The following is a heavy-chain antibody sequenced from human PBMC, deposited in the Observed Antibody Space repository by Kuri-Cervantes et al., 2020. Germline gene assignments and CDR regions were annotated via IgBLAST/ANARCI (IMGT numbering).Heavy chain of an antibody. V-gene: IGHV3-74*03. CDR1: GFTFSGYW. CDR3: ARDGSLYNWNYENYYYYMDV. Sequence: GESLKISGAASGFTFSGYWMNWVRQTPGNGLVWVSFINGDGSNTMYADSVKGRFTISRDNSKNTLYLQKNSLRAEDTAVYYCARDGSLYNWNYENYYYYMDVWGKGTTVTVSS. J-gene: IGHJ6*03. D-gene: IGHD1-7*01. CDR2: INGDGSNT.